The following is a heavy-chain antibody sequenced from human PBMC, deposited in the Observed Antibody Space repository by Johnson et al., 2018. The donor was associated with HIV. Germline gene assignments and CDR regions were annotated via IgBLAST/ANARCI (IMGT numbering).Heavy chain of an antibody. CDR1: GFTFDDYD. V-gene: IGHV3-20*04. CDR2: INWNGGST. J-gene: IGHJ3*01. CDR3: ARDLRVGAIDAFDV. Sequence: VQLVESGGGVVQPGRSLRLSCAASGFTFDDYDMTWVRQAPGKGLEWVSGINWNGGSTGYADSVKGRFTISRDSTKNSLYLQMNSLRVEDTAVYYCARDLRVGAIDAFDVWGQGTMVTVSS. D-gene: IGHD1-26*01.